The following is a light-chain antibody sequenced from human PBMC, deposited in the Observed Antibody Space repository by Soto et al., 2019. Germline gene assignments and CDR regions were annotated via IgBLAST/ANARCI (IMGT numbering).Light chain of an antibody. CDR2: DVN. Sequence: QSVLTQPASVSGSPGQSITISCTGTSSDVGGYSYVSWYQQHPGKAPKLVIYDVNNRPSGVSNRFSGSKSGNTASLTISGLQAEDEADYYCSSYTSSSTVVFGGGTKLTVL. CDR3: SSYTSSSTVV. J-gene: IGLJ3*02. V-gene: IGLV2-14*01. CDR1: SSDVGGYSY.